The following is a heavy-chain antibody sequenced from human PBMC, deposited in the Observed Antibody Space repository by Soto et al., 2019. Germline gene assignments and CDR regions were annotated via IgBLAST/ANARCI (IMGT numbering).Heavy chain of an antibody. J-gene: IGHJ4*02. D-gene: IGHD3-22*01. Sequence: QVQLVESGGGVVQPGRSLRLSCAASGFTFSSYAMHWVRQAPGKGLEWVAVISYDGSNKYYADSVKGRFTISKENSKNTLSLQMNRLRAEDTAVYYCASPTYYYDSSGYYLYSIPLDYWGQGTLVTVSS. CDR3: ASPTYYYDSSGYYLYSIPLDY. V-gene: IGHV3-30-3*01. CDR1: GFTFSSYA. CDR2: ISYDGSNK.